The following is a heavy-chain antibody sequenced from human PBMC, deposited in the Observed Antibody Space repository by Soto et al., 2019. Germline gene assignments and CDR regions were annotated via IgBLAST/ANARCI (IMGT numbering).Heavy chain of an antibody. CDR3: ARDRGGVVVPAAPNYYYYGMDG. CDR2: THHSGST. J-gene: IGHJ6*02. V-gene: IGHV4-34*01. D-gene: IGHD2-2*01. Sequence: SETLSLTCTFSGGSFSGYYWNWIRQSPGKGLEWVGETHHSGSTNYNPSLKGRATISVDMSKNQFSLKLSSVTAADTAVYYCARDRGGVVVPAAPNYYYYGMDGWGQGTTVTVSS. CDR1: GGSFSGYY.